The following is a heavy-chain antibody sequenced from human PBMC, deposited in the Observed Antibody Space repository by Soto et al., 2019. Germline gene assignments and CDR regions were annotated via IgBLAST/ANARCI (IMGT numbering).Heavy chain of an antibody. CDR1: GFSLSTSGVG. D-gene: IGHD3-16*01. V-gene: IGHV2-5*02. Sequence: QITLKESGPTLVKPTQTLTLTCTFSGFSLSTSGVGVGWIRQPPGKALEWLALIYWDDDKRYSPSLKSRLTITKDTSKNQVVLTMTNMDPVDTATYYCAHRIGGTPEPSFDYWGQGTLVTVSS. CDR3: AHRIGGTPEPSFDY. J-gene: IGHJ4*02. CDR2: IYWDDDK.